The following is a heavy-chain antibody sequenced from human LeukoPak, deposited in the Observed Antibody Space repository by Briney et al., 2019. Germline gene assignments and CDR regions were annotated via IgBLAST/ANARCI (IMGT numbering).Heavy chain of an antibody. CDR1: GGSFSGYY. CDR3: ARHGRIAARPLDY. Sequence: SETLSLTCAVYGGSFSGYYWSWIRQPPGKGLEWIGEINHSGSTNYNPSLKSRVTISVDTSKNQFSLKLSSVTAADTAVYYCARHGRIAARPLDYWGQGTLVTVSS. CDR2: INHSGST. V-gene: IGHV4-34*01. D-gene: IGHD6-6*01. J-gene: IGHJ4*02.